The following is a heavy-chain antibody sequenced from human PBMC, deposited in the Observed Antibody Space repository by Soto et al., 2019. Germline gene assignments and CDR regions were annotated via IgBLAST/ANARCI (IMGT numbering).Heavy chain of an antibody. CDR1: GGSISSSNYY. D-gene: IGHD3-16*01. CDR3: ASPTLGAFDI. Sequence: SETLSLTCTVSGGSISSSNYYWGWIRQPPGKGLEWIGSIYYSGSTSYNSSLKSRVTISVDTSKNQFSLRLSSVTAADTAVYYCASPTLGAFDIWGQGTMVTVS. J-gene: IGHJ3*02. CDR2: IYYSGST. V-gene: IGHV4-39*01.